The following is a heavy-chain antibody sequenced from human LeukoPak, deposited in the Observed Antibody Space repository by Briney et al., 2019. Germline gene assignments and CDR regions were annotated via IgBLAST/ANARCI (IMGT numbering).Heavy chain of an antibody. J-gene: IGHJ3*02. CDR2: IYYSGST. CDR3: ARLLNHAFDI. Sequence: PSETLSLTCTVSGGSISSYYWSWIRQPPGKGLEWIGYIYYSGSTNYNPSLKSRVTISVDTSKNQFSLKLSSVTAADTAVYYCARLLNHAFDIWGQGTMVTVSS. CDR1: GGSISSYY. D-gene: IGHD3-3*01. V-gene: IGHV4-59*08.